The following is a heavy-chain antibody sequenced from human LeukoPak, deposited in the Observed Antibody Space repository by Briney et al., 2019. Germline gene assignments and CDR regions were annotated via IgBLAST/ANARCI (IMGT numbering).Heavy chain of an antibody. Sequence: PSETLSLTCAVYGGSFSGYYRSWIRQPPGKGLEWIGEINHSGSTNYNPSLKSRVTISVDTSKNQFSLKLSSVTAADTAVYYCAADYYDSSGYDYWGQGTLVTVSS. J-gene: IGHJ4*02. D-gene: IGHD3-22*01. CDR1: GGSFSGYY. CDR2: INHSGST. V-gene: IGHV4-34*01. CDR3: AADYYDSSGYDY.